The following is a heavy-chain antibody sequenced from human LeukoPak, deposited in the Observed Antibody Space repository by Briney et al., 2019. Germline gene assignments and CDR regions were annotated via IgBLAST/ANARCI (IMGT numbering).Heavy chain of an antibody. CDR2: IFPGAFNT. Sequence: GESLKISCQGSGYKFPSYWIGWVGQLPGKGLEGMGVIFPGAFNTRYMSSFQCLVTISADTSINTVYLQWNNLKASDTAMYYCAREAYGSGEVWGQGTLVAVSS. J-gene: IGHJ4*02. D-gene: IGHD3-10*01. CDR1: GYKFPSYW. CDR3: AREAYGSGEV. V-gene: IGHV5-51*01.